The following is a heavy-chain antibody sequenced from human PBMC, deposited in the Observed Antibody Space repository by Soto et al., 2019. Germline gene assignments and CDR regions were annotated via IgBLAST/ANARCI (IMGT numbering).Heavy chain of an antibody. J-gene: IGHJ5*02. Sequence: QVQLVQSGAEVKKSGASVKVSCKASGYTFTSYDINWVRQATGQGLEWMGWINPNSGNTGYAQKFQGRVTXTRNTSISTAYMELSSLRYEDTAVYYCARERSAAGTGWFDPWGQGTLVTVSS. V-gene: IGHV1-8*01. CDR1: GYTFTSYD. CDR3: ARERSAAGTGWFDP. D-gene: IGHD6-13*01. CDR2: INPNSGNT.